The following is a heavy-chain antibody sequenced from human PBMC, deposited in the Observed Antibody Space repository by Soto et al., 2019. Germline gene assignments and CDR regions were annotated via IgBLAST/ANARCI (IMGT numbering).Heavy chain of an antibody. V-gene: IGHV1-18*01. D-gene: IGHD2-15*01. Sequence: ASVKVSCKASGYTFTSYVISWVRQAPGQGLEWMGWISAYNGNTNYAQKLQGRVTMTTDTSTSTAYMELRSLRSDDTAVYYCARVDIVVVVAAAPLTLDAFDIWGQGTMVTVSS. CDR1: GYTFTSYV. CDR3: ARVDIVVVVAAAPLTLDAFDI. J-gene: IGHJ3*02. CDR2: ISAYNGNT.